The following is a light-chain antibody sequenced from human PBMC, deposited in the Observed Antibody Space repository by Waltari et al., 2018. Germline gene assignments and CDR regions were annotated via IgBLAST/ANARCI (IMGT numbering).Light chain of an antibody. CDR1: RLDDKN. V-gene: IGLV3-1*01. Sequence: SYELTQPPSLSVSRGQSATITCSGDRLDDKNVCWYQPKPGQSPVLVMYQDRKRPSGIPEGFSGSNSGNTATLTISAAQGMDEADYYCQAWDSSTAVFGGGTKLTVL. J-gene: IGLJ3*02. CDR2: QDR. CDR3: QAWDSSTAV.